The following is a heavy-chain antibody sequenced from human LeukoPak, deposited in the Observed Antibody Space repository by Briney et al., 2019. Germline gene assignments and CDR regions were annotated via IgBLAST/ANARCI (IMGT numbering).Heavy chain of an antibody. D-gene: IGHD6-19*01. CDR2: IYYSGST. CDR1: GGSISSYY. Sequence: SETLSLTCTVSGGSISSYYWSWIRQPPGKGLEWIGYIYYSGSTNYNPSLKSRVTISVDTSKNQFSLKLSSVTAADTAVYYCARDRIAVAGLDYWGQGTLVTVSS. V-gene: IGHV4-59*01. CDR3: ARDRIAVAGLDY. J-gene: IGHJ4*02.